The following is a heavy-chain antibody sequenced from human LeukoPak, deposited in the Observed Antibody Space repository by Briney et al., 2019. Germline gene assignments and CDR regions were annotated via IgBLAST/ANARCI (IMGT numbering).Heavy chain of an antibody. CDR2: MYGDMSDI. J-gene: IGHJ5*02. D-gene: IGHD4-23*01. CDR1: GFTFSDSW. V-gene: IGHV3-74*01. Sequence: GGSLRLFCEVSGFTFSDSWMHWVRQTPGKGLVWVSRMYGDMSDISYADSVKGRFTISRDNAKNTVYLQMNSLRGEDTAVYYCARDLGLRGSTWGQGTLVTVSS. CDR3: ARDLGLRGST.